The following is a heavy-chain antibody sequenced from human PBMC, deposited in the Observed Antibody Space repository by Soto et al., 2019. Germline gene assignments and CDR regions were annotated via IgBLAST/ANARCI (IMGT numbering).Heavy chain of an antibody. CDR2: LSGGGGRT. J-gene: IGHJ4*02. CDR1: GFTFSSYA. CDR3: AKDVRMAFDFWTAYPPSYDF. Sequence: EVQVLESGGGLVQPGGSLRLSCAASGFTFSSYAMDWVRQAPGKGLECVSGLSGGGGRTYYADSVKGRFTISGDNAKNTLYLDMNSLRAEDTAIYYCAKDVRMAFDFWTAYPPSYDFWCKGTLVTVSS. V-gene: IGHV3-23*01. D-gene: IGHD3-3*01.